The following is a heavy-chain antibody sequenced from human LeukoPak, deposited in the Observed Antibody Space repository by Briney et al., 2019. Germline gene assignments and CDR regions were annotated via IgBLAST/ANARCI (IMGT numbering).Heavy chain of an antibody. Sequence: GGFLRLSCAASGYTFSSYRMHWVRQAPGKGLEWVAVIWYDGSDKYYTDSVKGRFTISRDNSKNTLYLQMNSLRAEDTAVYYCARKYVDNSGYGYYDYWGQGTLVTVSS. CDR3: ARKYVDNSGYGYYDY. J-gene: IGHJ4*02. V-gene: IGHV3-33*01. CDR1: GYTFSSYR. CDR2: IWYDGSDK. D-gene: IGHD3-22*01.